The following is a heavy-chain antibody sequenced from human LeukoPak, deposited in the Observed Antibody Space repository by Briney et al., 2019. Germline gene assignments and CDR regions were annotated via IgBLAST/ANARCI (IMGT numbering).Heavy chain of an antibody. CDR3: ARDHLRERWLQLGAFDI. CDR1: GFTFSRYT. D-gene: IGHD5-24*01. Sequence: PGGSLRLSCAASGFTFSRYTMNWIRQPPGKGLEWIGSIYYSGSTYYNPSLKSRVTISVDTSKNQFSLKLSSVTAADTAVYYCARDHLRERWLQLGAFDIWGQGTTVTVSS. J-gene: IGHJ3*02. CDR2: IYYSGST. V-gene: IGHV4-39*07.